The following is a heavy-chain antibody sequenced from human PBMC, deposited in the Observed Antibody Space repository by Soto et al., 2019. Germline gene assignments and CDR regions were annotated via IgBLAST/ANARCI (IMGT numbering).Heavy chain of an antibody. J-gene: IGHJ5*02. CDR2: INHSGST. V-gene: IGHV4-34*01. Sequence: SETLSLTCAVYGGSFSGYYWSWIRQPPGKGLEWIGEINHSGSTNYNPSLKSRVTISVDTSKNQFSLKLSSVTAADTAVYYCASVGGSGWYNWFDPWGQGTLVTVSS. CDR3: ASVGGSGWYNWFDP. D-gene: IGHD6-19*01. CDR1: GGSFSGYY.